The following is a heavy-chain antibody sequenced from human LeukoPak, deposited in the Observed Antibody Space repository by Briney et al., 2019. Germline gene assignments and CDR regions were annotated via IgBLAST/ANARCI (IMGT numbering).Heavy chain of an antibody. CDR1: GFTFSSYG. Sequence: PGRSLRLSCAASGFTFSSYGMHWVRQAPGKGMEWVAVIWYDGSNKYYADSVKGRFIISRDNSKNTLYLQMNSLRAEDTAVYYCARDGSDSSGYWDYYYGMDVWGQGTTVTVSS. CDR3: ARDGSDSSGYWDYYYGMDV. J-gene: IGHJ6*02. D-gene: IGHD3-22*01. CDR2: IWYDGSNK. V-gene: IGHV3-33*01.